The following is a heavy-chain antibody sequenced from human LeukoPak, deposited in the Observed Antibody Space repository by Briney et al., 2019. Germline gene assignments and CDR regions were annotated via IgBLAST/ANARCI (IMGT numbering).Heavy chain of an antibody. CDR2: ISSSSSSYI. V-gene: IGHV3-21*01. CDR3: AREGNPGANQPIFDY. D-gene: IGHD1-14*01. J-gene: IGHJ4*02. Sequence: GGSLRLSCAASGFTFSSYSMNWVRQAPGKGLEWVSSISSSSSSYIYYADSVKGRFTISRDNAKNSLYLQMNSLRAEDTAVYYCAREGNPGANQPIFDYWGQGTLVTVSS. CDR1: GFTFSSYS.